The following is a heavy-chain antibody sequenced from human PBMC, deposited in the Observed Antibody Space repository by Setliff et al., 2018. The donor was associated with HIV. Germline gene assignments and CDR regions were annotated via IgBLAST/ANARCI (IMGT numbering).Heavy chain of an antibody. J-gene: IGHJ4*02. V-gene: IGHV4-39*07. D-gene: IGHD1-26*01. CDR2: IYYSGSA. CDR1: GGSISSSSYY. CDR3: ARDYPGATY. Sequence: LSLTCTVSGGSISSSSYYWGWIRQPPGKGLEWLGSIYYSGSAYYNPSLKSRVTISVDTSKNQFSLKLSSVTAADTAVYYCARDYPGATYWGQGTLVTVSS.